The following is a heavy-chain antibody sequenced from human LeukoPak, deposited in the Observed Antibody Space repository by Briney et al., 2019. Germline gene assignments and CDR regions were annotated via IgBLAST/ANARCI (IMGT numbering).Heavy chain of an antibody. J-gene: IGHJ4*02. Sequence: GGSLRLSCAVSGFIFNDYAMNWVRQAPGKGLEWVSTISGSGSSTYYADSVKGRFTISRDNSKSTLNLQVNSLRAEDTAVYYCARGYSNSYLAFLDYCGQGTLVTVSS. CDR3: ARGYSNSYLAFLDY. CDR2: ISGSGSST. CDR1: GFIFNDYA. D-gene: IGHD3-10*01. V-gene: IGHV3-23*01.